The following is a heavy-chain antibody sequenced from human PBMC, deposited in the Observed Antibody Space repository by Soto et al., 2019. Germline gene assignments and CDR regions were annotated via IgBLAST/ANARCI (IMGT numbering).Heavy chain of an antibody. J-gene: IGHJ5*02. CDR2: ISGYNGDT. V-gene: IGHV1-18*01. Sequence: QVQLVKSGGEMRKPGASVKVSCKASGYTFTNFGISWVRQAPGQGFEWVGWISGYNGDTNYAPKFRGRVIMTKDTSTTTAYMELTTLTSDDTAVYYCARDYDIWGEDWFDPWGQGTLVTVSS. CDR1: GYTFTNFG. D-gene: IGHD3-9*01. CDR3: ARDYDIWGEDWFDP.